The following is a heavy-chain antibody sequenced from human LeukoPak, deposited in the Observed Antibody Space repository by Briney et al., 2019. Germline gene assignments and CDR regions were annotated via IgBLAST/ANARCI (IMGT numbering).Heavy chain of an antibody. D-gene: IGHD4-11*01. CDR3: AREGYSNRWFDP. J-gene: IGHJ5*02. CDR1: GFTFSSYT. CDR2: ISYDGSDK. V-gene: IGHV3-30*01. Sequence: GWSLRLSCAASGFTFSSYTMHWVRQAPGKGLEWVAVISYDGSDKYYADSVKGRFTISRDDSKNTLYLQMNSLRAEDTAVYYCAREGYSNRWFDPWGQGTLVTVSS.